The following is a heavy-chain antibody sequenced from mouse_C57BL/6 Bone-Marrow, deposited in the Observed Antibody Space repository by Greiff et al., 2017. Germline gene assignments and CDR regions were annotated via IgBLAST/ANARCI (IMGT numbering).Heavy chain of an antibody. CDR1: GYTFTSYW. CDR3: ARPYYSNYWYVDV. V-gene: IGHV1-55*01. D-gene: IGHD2-5*01. CDR2: IYPGSGST. J-gene: IGHJ1*03. Sequence: VQLQQPGAELVKPGASVKMSCKASGYTFTSYWITWVKQRPGQGLEWIGDIYPGSGSTNYNEKFKSKATLTVDTSSRTAYMQLSSLTSEDSAVYYCARPYYSNYWYVDVWGTGTTVTVSS.